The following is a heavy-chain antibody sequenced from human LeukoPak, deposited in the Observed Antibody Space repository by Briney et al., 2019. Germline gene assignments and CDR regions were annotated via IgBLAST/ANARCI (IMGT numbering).Heavy chain of an antibody. CDR3: ARVVVTATPWYFDL. J-gene: IGHJ2*01. Sequence: SETLSLTCTVSGGSISSYYWSWIRQPPGKGLEWIGSIYHSGSTYYNPSLKSRVTISVDTSKNQFSLKLSSVTAADTAVYYCARVVVTATPWYFDLWGRGTLVTVSS. CDR1: GGSISSYY. V-gene: IGHV4-38-2*02. CDR2: IYHSGST. D-gene: IGHD2-21*02.